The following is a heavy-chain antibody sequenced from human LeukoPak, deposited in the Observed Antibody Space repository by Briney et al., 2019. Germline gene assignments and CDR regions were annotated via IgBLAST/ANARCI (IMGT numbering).Heavy chain of an antibody. CDR3: ARALGNYYDSTVYQAY. D-gene: IGHD3-22*01. CDR1: GYTFTSYG. CDR2: ISAYNGNT. V-gene: IGHV1-18*01. Sequence: ASVKVSCKASGYTFTSYGISWVRQAPGQGLEWMGWISAYNGNTNYAQKLQGRVTMTTDTSTSTAYMELRSLRSDDTAVYYCARALGNYYDSTVYQAYWGQGQLVTVSS. J-gene: IGHJ4*02.